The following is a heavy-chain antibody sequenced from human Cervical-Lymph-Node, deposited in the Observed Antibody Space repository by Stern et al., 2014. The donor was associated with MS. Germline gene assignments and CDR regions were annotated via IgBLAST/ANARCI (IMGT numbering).Heavy chain of an antibody. V-gene: IGHV4-31*03. CDR2: IYYSGST. CDR1: GGSISSGGYH. J-gene: IGHJ4*02. Sequence: VQLVESGPGLVKPSQTLCLTCTVSGGSISSGGYHWSWIRQHPGKGLEWIGYIYYSGSTYYHPYLKIRVTISVDTSKNQFSLKLSSVTAADTAVYYCARVSYDFWSGYYFFDYWGQGTLVTVSS. CDR3: ARVSYDFWSGYYFFDY. D-gene: IGHD3-3*01.